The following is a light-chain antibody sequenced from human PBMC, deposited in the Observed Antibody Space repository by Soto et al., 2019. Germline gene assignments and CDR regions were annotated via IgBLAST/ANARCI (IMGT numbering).Light chain of an antibody. CDR1: SSDVGGYNS. CDR2: EVS. CDR3: SSYTSSSTQV. J-gene: IGLJ1*01. V-gene: IGLV2-14*01. Sequence: QSVLTQPASVSGSPGQSITISCTGTSSDVGGYNSVSWYQQHPGKVPKLMIYEVSNRPSGVSNRFSGSKSGNTASLTISGLQAEDEADYYCSSYTSSSTQVFGTGTKVTVL.